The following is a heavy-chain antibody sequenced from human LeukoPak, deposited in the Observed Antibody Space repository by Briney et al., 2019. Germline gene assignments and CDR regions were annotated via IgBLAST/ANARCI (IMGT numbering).Heavy chain of an antibody. CDR2: IIPIFGTA. CDR3: ARVNGRAAATIDY. V-gene: IGHV1-69*05. J-gene: IGHJ4*02. D-gene: IGHD6-13*01. CDR1: GGTFSSYA. Sequence: ASVKVSCKASGGTFSSYAISWVRQAPGQGLEWMGGIIPIFGTANYAQKFQGRVTMTRDTSTSTVYMELSSLRSEDTAVYYCARVNGRAAATIDYWGQGTLVTVSS.